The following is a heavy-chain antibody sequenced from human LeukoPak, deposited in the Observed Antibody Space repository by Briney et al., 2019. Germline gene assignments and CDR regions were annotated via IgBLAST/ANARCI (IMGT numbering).Heavy chain of an antibody. D-gene: IGHD1-1*01. CDR2: VDHTGST. CDR3: ARGRVSSSTWYSTYYYYFYMDV. V-gene: IGHV4-59*01. Sequence: SETLSLTCTVSDDSITMYYWTWIRQPPGKGLEWIGYVDHTGSTNFNPSLNGRVSISRDATKNLFSLRLRSVTAADTAVYFCARGRVSSSTWYSTYYYYFYMDVWGKGTTVTVSS. CDR1: DDSITMYY. J-gene: IGHJ6*03.